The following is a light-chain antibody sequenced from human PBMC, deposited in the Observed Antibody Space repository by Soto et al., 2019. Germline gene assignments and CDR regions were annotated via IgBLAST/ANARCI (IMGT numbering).Light chain of an antibody. J-gene: IGKJ4*01. CDR2: DAS. Sequence: EIVMTQSPATLSVSPGERATLSCRAGQSVNSDLAWYQQKPGQAPRLLIHDASTRATGIPVRFSGSGSGTEFTLTISSLQSEDFAIYYCQQYNNWPLGFGGGTKVEIK. V-gene: IGKV3-15*01. CDR1: QSVNSD. CDR3: QQYNNWPLG.